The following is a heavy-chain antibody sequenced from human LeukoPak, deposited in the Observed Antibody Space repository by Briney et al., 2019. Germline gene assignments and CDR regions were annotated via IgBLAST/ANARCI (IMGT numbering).Heavy chain of an antibody. J-gene: IGHJ4*02. CDR3: ARDSNYRLFDY. V-gene: IGHV3-48*03. D-gene: IGHD1-1*01. CDR1: GFTFSSYE. Sequence: QPGGSVRLSCAASGFTFSSYEMNWVRQAPGKGLEWVSYISSSGSTIYYADSVKGRFTISRDNAKNSLYLQMNSLRAEDTAVYYCARDSNYRLFDYWGQGTLVTVSS. CDR2: ISSSGSTI.